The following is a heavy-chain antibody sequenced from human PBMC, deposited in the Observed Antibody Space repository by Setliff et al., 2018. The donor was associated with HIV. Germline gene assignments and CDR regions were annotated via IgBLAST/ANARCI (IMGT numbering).Heavy chain of an antibody. J-gene: IGHJ4*02. D-gene: IGHD3-10*01. Sequence: SETLSLTCTVSGGSITYGGHYWSWIRQHPGKGLELIGYIYYSGSTYYNPSLKSRLTISVDTSKNEFSLKLRSVTAADTAVDYCARTAPMLRGTIIRWDNWGQGTLVTVSS. V-gene: IGHV4-31*03. CDR1: GGSITYGGHY. CDR3: ARTAPMLRGTIIRWDN. CDR2: IYYSGST.